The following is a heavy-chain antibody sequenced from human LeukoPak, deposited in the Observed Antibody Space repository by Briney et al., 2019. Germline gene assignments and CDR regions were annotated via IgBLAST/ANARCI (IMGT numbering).Heavy chain of an antibody. J-gene: IGHJ5*02. CDR3: ARLARNWFDP. Sequence: GGSLRLSCAASGFTFSSYEMNWVRQAPGKGLEWVSYISSSGSTIYYADPVKGRFTISRDNAKNSLYLQMNSLRAEDTAVYYCARLARNWFDPWGQGTLVTVSS. CDR1: GFTFSSYE. V-gene: IGHV3-48*03. CDR2: ISSSGSTI.